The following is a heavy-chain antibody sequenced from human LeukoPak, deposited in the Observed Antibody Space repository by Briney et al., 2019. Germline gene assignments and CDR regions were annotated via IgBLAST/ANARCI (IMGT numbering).Heavy chain of an antibody. CDR1: GGSISSGSYY. D-gene: IGHD6-19*01. CDR3: ARDMGRYSSGWYSVGFDY. Sequence: SETLSLTCTVSGGSISSGSYYWSWIRQPAGKGLEWLGRIYTSGSTNYNPSLKSRVTLPVDTSKNQFSLKLSSVTAADTAGYYCARDMGRYSSGWYSVGFDYWGQGTLVTVSS. CDR2: IYTSGST. V-gene: IGHV4-61*02. J-gene: IGHJ4*02.